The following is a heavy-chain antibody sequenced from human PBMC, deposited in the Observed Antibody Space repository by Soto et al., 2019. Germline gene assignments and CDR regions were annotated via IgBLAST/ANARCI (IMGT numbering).Heavy chain of an antibody. CDR1: GGSISRGGYS. Sequence: PSETLSLTCAVSGGSISRGGYSWSWIRQPPGKGLEWIGYIYHSGSTYYNPSLKSRVTISVDRSKNQFSLKLSSVTAADTAVYYCARAQGSGFLVSWGQGTLVTVSS. J-gene: IGHJ4*02. CDR2: IYHSGST. D-gene: IGHD3-10*01. CDR3: ARAQGSGFLVS. V-gene: IGHV4-30-2*01.